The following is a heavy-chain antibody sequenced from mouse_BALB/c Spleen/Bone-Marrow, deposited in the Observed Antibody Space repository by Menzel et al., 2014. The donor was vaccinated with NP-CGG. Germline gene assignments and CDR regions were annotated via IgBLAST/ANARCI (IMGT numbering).Heavy chain of an antibody. CDR1: GYSFSGYF. CDR2: INPYNGES. Sequence: EVKLEESGPDLVKPGASVKISCKASGYSFSGYFMNWVKQSHGKSLEWIGRINPYNGESLYNQKFKDKATLTVDKSSTTAHMDLLSLTSEDSAVYYCGRGGTVVTKGSTYWYFDLWGAGTTVTVSS. V-gene: IGHV1-37*01. CDR3: GRGGTVVTKGSTYWYFDL. J-gene: IGHJ1*01. D-gene: IGHD1-1*01.